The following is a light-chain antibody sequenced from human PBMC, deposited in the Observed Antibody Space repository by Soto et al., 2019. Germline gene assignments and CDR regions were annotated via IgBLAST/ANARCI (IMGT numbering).Light chain of an antibody. V-gene: IGLV2-11*01. J-gene: IGLJ1*01. CDR3: SSYAGNYIYV. CDR2: AVS. CDR1: SSDIGAYNA. Sequence: HSVRTQPRSVSGSPGQSVTISCTGTSSDIGAYNAVAWYQQHPDKAPKLIIFAVSKRPSGVPDRFSGSKSGNTASLTISGLQAEDEADYYCSSYAGNYIYVFATGTKVTVL.